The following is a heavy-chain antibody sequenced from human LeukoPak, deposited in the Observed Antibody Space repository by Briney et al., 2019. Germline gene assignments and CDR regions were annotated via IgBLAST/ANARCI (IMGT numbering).Heavy chain of an antibody. D-gene: IGHD4-23*01. Sequence: GGSLRLSCVASGFTISGHAMSWVRQAPAEGLEWVSITVAGYSETHYADSVRGRFTISRGDSSNTLSLEMNSLRADDTGTYYCVKDFCRGGNCPFPFFDSWGQGTVVTVSS. CDR2: TVAGYSET. CDR1: GFTISGHA. J-gene: IGHJ4*02. CDR3: VKDFCRGGNCPFPFFDS. V-gene: IGHV3-23*01.